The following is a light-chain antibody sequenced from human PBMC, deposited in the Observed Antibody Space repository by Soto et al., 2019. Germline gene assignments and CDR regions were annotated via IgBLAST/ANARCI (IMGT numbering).Light chain of an antibody. J-gene: IGKJ3*01. CDR2: RAS. Sequence: DIQMTQSPSTLSASVGDRVAITCRASQSVTNYLAWYQQKSGKAPKLLIYRASILQGGVPSRFSGSGSGTEFTLTISSLQPDDSATYNCQHYRIYLFIFGPGTQVDLK. V-gene: IGKV1-5*03. CDR3: QHYRIYLFI. CDR1: QSVTNY.